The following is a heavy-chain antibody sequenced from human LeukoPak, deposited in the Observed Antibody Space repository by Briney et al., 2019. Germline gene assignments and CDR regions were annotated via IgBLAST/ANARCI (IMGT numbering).Heavy chain of an antibody. CDR3: ARDMAADGFDP. CDR1: GGTFSSYA. Sequence: GASVKVSCKASGGTFSSYAISWVRQAPGQGLEWMGGIIPIFGTANYAQKFQGRVTITADESTSTAYMELSSLRSEDTVVYYCARDMAADGFDPWGQGTLVTVSS. V-gene: IGHV1-69*13. J-gene: IGHJ5*02. D-gene: IGHD3-10*01. CDR2: IIPIFGTA.